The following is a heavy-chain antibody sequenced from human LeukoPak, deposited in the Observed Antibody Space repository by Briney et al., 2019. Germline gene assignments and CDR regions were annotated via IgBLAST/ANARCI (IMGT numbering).Heavy chain of an antibody. V-gene: IGHV4-34*01. CDR1: GESISGFY. CDR3: ARTRYYYNSRSYGAPYYFDY. CDR2: INHSGST. D-gene: IGHD3-10*01. Sequence: SETLSLTCTVSGESISGFYWSWIRQPPGKGLEWIGEINHSGSTNYNPSLKSRVTISVDTSKNQFSLKLSSVTAADTAVYYCARTRYYYNSRSYGAPYYFDYWGQGTLVTVSS. J-gene: IGHJ4*02.